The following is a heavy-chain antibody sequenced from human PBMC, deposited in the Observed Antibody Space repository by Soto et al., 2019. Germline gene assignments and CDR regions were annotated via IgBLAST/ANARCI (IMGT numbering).Heavy chain of an antibody. CDR2: INSDGSST. V-gene: IGHV3-74*01. J-gene: IGHJ6*02. CDR1: GFTFSSCW. CDR3: ARDQKRRIAAAGTDYYYYYGMDV. Sequence: GGSLRLSCAASGFTFSSCWMHWVRQAPGKGLVWVSRINSDGSSTSYADSVKGRFTISSDNAKNTLYLQMNSLRAEDTAVYYCARDQKRRIAAAGTDYYYYYGMDVWGQGTTVTVSS. D-gene: IGHD6-13*01.